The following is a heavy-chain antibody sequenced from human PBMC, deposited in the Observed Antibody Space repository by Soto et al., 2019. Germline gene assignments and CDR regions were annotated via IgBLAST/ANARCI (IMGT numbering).Heavy chain of an antibody. D-gene: IGHD3-22*01. Sequence: PGGSLRLSCAASGFTFSSYAMHWVRQAPGKGLEWVAVISYDGSNKYYADSVKGRFTISRDNSKNTLYLQMNGLRAEDTAVYYCARRGYYYYSAGYWDKIHSDYWGQGALVTVSS. V-gene: IGHV3-30-3*01. CDR3: ARRGYYYYSAGYWDKIHSDY. CDR1: GFTFSSYA. J-gene: IGHJ4*02. CDR2: ISYDGSNK.